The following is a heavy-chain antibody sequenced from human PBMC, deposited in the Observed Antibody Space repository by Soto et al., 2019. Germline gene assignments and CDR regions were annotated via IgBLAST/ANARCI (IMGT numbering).Heavy chain of an antibody. CDR3: AADATAWQQMVPSDY. CDR1: GFTFTSSA. J-gene: IGHJ4*02. D-gene: IGHD2-8*01. CDR2: IDVGSGYT. Sequence: ASVKVSCKASGFTFTSSAFQWVRQARGQRLEWIGWIDVGSGYTNYAQRFQDRVTLTRDMSTATTYMELSRLTSEDTAIYYCAADATAWQQMVPSDYWGQGTLVTVSS. V-gene: IGHV1-58*01.